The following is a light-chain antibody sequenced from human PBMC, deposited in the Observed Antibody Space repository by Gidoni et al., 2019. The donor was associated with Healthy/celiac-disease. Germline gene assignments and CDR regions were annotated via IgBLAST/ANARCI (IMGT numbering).Light chain of an antibody. CDR1: QDISNY. CDR3: QQYDNRPLT. J-gene: IGKJ4*01. Sequence: DIQMTQSPSSLSASVGDRVTITCQASQDISNYLNWYQQKPGKAPKLLRYDASNLETGVPSRFSGSGSGTDFTFTISSLQPEDIATYYCQQYDNRPLTFGGGTKVEIK. CDR2: DAS. V-gene: IGKV1-33*01.